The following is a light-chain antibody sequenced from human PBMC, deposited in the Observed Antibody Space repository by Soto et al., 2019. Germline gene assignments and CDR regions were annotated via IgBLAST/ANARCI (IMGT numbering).Light chain of an antibody. CDR2: GAS. J-gene: IGKJ1*01. Sequence: EIVLTQSPGTLSLSPGERATLPCRASQSVSSSYLAWYQQNRGQAPRLLIYGASSRAPGIPDMFGGSGSGTDFTLTISRLEPEDFAVYYCQQYGSSRWTFGQGTKVEIK. CDR1: QSVSSSY. CDR3: QQYGSSRWT. V-gene: IGKV3-20*01.